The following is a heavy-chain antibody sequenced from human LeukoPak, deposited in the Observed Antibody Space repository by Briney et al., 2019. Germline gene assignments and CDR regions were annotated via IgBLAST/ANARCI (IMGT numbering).Heavy chain of an antibody. J-gene: IGHJ4*02. D-gene: IGHD6-19*01. Sequence: SETLSLTCTVSGGSISSYYWSWIRQPAGKGLEWIGRIYTSGSTNYNPPLKSRVTMSVDTSKNQFSLKLSSVTAADTAVYYCAGEGAVAGILTYWGQGTLVTVSS. CDR3: AGEGAVAGILTY. CDR2: IYTSGST. CDR1: GGSISSYY. V-gene: IGHV4-4*07.